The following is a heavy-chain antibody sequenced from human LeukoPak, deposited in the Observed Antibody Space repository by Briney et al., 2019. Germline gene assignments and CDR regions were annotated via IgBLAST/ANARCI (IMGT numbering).Heavy chain of an antibody. V-gene: IGHV4-34*01. CDR3: ARGRGYGGNSHFDY. D-gene: IGHD4-17*01. Sequence: SETLSLTCAVYGGSFSGYYWSWIRQPPGKGLEWIGEINHSGSTNYNPSLKSRVTISVDTSKNQFSLKLSSVTAADTAVYYCARGRGYGGNSHFDYWGQGTLVTVSS. CDR1: GGSFSGYY. J-gene: IGHJ4*02. CDR2: INHSGST.